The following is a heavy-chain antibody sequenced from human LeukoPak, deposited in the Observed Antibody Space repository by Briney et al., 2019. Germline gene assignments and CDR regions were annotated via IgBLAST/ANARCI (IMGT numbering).Heavy chain of an antibody. D-gene: IGHD3-22*01. V-gene: IGHV1-69*05. CDR3: ARNRGYYYDSSGYYYGGY. J-gene: IGHJ4*02. CDR1: GGTFSSYA. Sequence: ASVKVSCKASGGTFSSYAISWVRQAPGQGLEWMGGIIPIFGTANYAQKFQGRVTITTDESTSTAYMELSSLRSEDTAVYYCARNRGYYYDSSGYYYGGYWGQGTLVTVSS. CDR2: IIPIFGTA.